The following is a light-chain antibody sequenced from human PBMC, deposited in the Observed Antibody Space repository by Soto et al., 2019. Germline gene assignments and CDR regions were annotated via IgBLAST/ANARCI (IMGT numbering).Light chain of an antibody. V-gene: IGLV2-8*01. CDR2: DVT. Sequence: QSALTQPPSASGSPGQSVTISCTGTSSDVGGYNYVSWYQQHPGKAPKLMIYDVTKRPSGVPDRFSGSKSGNTASLTVSGLQADDEADYYCSSYAGSNNWVFGGGTKLTVL. CDR3: SSYAGSNNWV. CDR1: SSDVGGYNY. J-gene: IGLJ3*02.